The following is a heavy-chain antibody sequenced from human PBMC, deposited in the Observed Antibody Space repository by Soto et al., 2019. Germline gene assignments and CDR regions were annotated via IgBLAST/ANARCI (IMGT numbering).Heavy chain of an antibody. Sequence: GGSLRLSCAASGFTFSSYAMSWVRQAPGKGLEWVSAISGSGGSTYYADSVKGRFTISRDNSKNTLYLQMNSLRAEDTAVYYCAKGPKMRYYYDSSGYYYAEYFQHWGQGTLVTVSS. D-gene: IGHD3-22*01. J-gene: IGHJ1*01. CDR3: AKGPKMRYYYDSSGYYYAEYFQH. V-gene: IGHV3-23*01. CDR2: ISGSGGST. CDR1: GFTFSSYA.